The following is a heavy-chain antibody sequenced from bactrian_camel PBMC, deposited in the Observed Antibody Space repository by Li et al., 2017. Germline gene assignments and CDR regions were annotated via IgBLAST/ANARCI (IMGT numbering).Heavy chain of an antibody. CDR2: IYTGGGAG. D-gene: IGHD3*01. V-gene: IGHV3S40*01. Sequence: VQLVESGGGSVQAGGSLRLSCTYTRRPNYVTWFRQGPGHGREGVAGIYTGGGAGHYGDVGKGRFTISHDNAKNTVYLQMNSLKPEDTAMYYCGAKDFTPCRPPLYDYLTDDQGTQVTVS. CDR1: TRRPNY. J-gene: IGHJ4*01.